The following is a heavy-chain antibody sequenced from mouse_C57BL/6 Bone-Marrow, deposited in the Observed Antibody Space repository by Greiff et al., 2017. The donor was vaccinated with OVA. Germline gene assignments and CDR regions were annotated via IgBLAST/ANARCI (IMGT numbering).Heavy chain of an antibody. V-gene: IGHV5-4*01. CDR2: ISDGGSYT. Sequence: EVMLVESGGGLVKPGGSLKLSCAASGFTFSSYAMSWVRQTPEKRLEWVATISDGGSYTYYPDNVKGRFTISRDNAKNNLYLQMSHLKSEDTAMYYCARESVTTVVADYAMDYWGQGTSVTVSS. CDR3: ARESVTTVVADYAMDY. J-gene: IGHJ4*01. D-gene: IGHD1-1*01. CDR1: GFTFSSYA.